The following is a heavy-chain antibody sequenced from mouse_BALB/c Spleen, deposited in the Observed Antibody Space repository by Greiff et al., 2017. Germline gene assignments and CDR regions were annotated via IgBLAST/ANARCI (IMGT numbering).Heavy chain of an antibody. D-gene: IGHD1-1*01. CDR3: ARDYGSSPFDY. Sequence: EVMLVESGGGLVKPGGSLKLSCAASGFTFSSYAMSWVRQSPEKRLEWVAEISSGGSYTYYPDTVTGRFTISRDNAKNTLYLEMSSLRSEDTAMYYCARDYGSSPFDYWGQGTTLTVSS. V-gene: IGHV5-9-4*01. CDR1: GFTFSSYA. J-gene: IGHJ2*01. CDR2: ISSGGSYT.